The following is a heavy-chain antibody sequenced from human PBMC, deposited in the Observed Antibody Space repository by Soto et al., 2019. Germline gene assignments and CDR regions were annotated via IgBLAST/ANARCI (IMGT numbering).Heavy chain of an antibody. J-gene: IGHJ4*02. V-gene: IGHV3-23*01. CDR3: AKDRKTGSGWYWDY. CDR2: ISASGVSA. CDR1: GFTFSSYA. D-gene: IGHD6-19*01. Sequence: PVGSLRLSCAASGFTFSSYAMSWVRQAPGKGLEWVSGISASGVSAYYADSVKGRFTISRDNSENTLYLQMNSLRAEDTALYYCAKDRKTGSGWYWDYWGQGTLVTVSS.